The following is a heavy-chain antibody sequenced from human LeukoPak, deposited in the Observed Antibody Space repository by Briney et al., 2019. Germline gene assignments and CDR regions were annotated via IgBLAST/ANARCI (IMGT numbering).Heavy chain of an antibody. V-gene: IGHV1-69*13. CDR3: AIFPRAGRGLYYYGMDV. D-gene: IGHD6-19*01. Sequence: ASVKVSCKASGGTFSSYAFSWVRQAPGQGLEWMGGIIPIFGTANYAQKFQGRVTITADESTSTAYTELSSLRSEDTAVYYCAIFPRAGRGLYYYGMDVWGQGTTVTVSS. CDR1: GGTFSSYA. J-gene: IGHJ6*02. CDR2: IIPIFGTA.